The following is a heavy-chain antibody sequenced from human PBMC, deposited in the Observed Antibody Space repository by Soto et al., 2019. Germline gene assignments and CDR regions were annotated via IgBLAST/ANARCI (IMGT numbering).Heavy chain of an antibody. CDR2: IYYSGST. CDR1: GGSISSGGYY. J-gene: IGHJ4*02. V-gene: IGHV4-31*03. D-gene: IGHD6-19*01. CDR3: ARANDSSGWYFDY. Sequence: QVQLQESGPGLVKPSQTLSLTCTVSGGSISSGGYYWSWIRQHPGKGLEWIGYIYYSGSTYYNPSLSSRVTTSVDTSKNQFSLKLSSVTAADTAVYYCARANDSSGWYFDYWGQGTLVTVSS.